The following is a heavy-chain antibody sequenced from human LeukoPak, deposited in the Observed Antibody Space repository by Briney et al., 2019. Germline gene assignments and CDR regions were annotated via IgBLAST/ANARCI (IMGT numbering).Heavy chain of an antibody. J-gene: IGHJ4*02. CDR1: GGSISSHY. CDR2: IYYSGST. D-gene: IGHD6-19*01. CDR3: AGGFSIAVAGGFDY. Sequence: SETLSLTCTVSGGSISSHYWSWIRQPSGKGLEWIGYIYYSGSTNYNPSLKSRVTISVDTSKNQFSLKLSSVTAADTAVYYCAGGFSIAVAGGFDYWGQGTLVTVSS. V-gene: IGHV4-59*11.